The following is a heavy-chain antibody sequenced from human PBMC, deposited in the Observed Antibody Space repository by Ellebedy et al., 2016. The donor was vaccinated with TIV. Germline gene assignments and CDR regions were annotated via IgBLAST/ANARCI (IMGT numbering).Heavy chain of an antibody. D-gene: IGHD6-13*01. J-gene: IGHJ5*02. Sequence: AASVTVSCKASGYTFTSYYMHWVRQAPGQGLEWMGIIDPSGGSTTYAQKFQGRVTMTRDTSTSTVYMDLSSLRSEDTAVYYCARGGIAAAFRFDPWGQGTLVTVSS. CDR1: GYTFTSYY. V-gene: IGHV1-46*01. CDR3: ARGGIAAAFRFDP. CDR2: IDPSGGST.